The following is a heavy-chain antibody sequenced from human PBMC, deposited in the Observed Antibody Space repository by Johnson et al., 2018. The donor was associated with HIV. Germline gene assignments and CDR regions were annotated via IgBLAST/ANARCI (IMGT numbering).Heavy chain of an antibody. CDR1: GFTFDDYG. CDR2: INWNGGRT. CDR3: ARSLKWELGLPDWEAFDI. J-gene: IGHJ3*02. Sequence: VQLVESGGGVVRPGGSLRLSCAASGFTFDDYGMSWVRQAPGKGLEWVSGINWNGGRTGYADSVKGRFSISRDNARNSLDLQMNSLRAEDTALYYCARSLKWELGLPDWEAFDIWGQGTMVTVSS. V-gene: IGHV3-20*04. D-gene: IGHD1-26*01.